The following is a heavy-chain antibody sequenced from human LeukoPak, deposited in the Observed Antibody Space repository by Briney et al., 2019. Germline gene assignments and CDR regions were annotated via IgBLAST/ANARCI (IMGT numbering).Heavy chain of an antibody. CDR1: GFTFSSYS. CDR3: ARSLYSSSWYDYYYYGMDV. Sequence: GGSLRLSCAASGFTFSSYSMNWVRQAPGKGLEWVSSISSSSSYIYYADSVKGRFTISRDNAKNSLYLQMNSLRAEDTAVYYCARSLYSSSWYDYYYYGMDVWGQGTTVTVSS. D-gene: IGHD6-13*01. V-gene: IGHV3-21*01. CDR2: ISSSSSYI. J-gene: IGHJ6*02.